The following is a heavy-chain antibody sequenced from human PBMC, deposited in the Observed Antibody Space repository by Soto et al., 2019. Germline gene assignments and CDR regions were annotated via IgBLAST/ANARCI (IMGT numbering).Heavy chain of an antibody. V-gene: IGHV3-30*18. CDR2: ISYDGSNK. CDR3: AKDAVATIGNSYYSYYGMDG. CDR1: GFTFSSYG. D-gene: IGHD5-12*01. Sequence: SLRLSCSASGFTFSSYGMHWVRQAPGKGLEWVAVISYDGSNKYYADSVKGRFTISRDNSKNTLYLQMNSLRAEDTAVYYCAKDAVATIGNSYYSYYGMDGWGQGTTVNVSS. J-gene: IGHJ6*02.